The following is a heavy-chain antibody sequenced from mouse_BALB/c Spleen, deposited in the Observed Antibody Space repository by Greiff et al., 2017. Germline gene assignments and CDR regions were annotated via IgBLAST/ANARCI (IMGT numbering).Heavy chain of an antibody. CDR3: ASTLAWFAY. Sequence: EVHLVESGPELVKPGASVKMSCKASGYTFTSYVMHWVKQKPGQGLEWIGYINPYNDGTKYNEKFKGKATLTSDKSSSTAYMELSSLTSEDSAVYYCASTLAWFAYWGQGTLVTVSA. CDR1: GYTFTSYV. J-gene: IGHJ3*01. V-gene: IGHV1-14*01. CDR2: INPYNDGT.